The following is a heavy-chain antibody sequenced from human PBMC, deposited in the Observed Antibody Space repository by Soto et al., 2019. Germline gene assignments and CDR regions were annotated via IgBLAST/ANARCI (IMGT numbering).Heavy chain of an antibody. Sequence: GGSLRLSCAASGFTFSSYGMHWVRQAPGKGLEWVAVISYDGSNKYYADSVKGRFTISRDNSKNTLYLQMNSLRAEDTAVYYCAKEYYYGSGSPEAFDIWGQGTMVTVSS. D-gene: IGHD3-10*01. CDR3: AKEYYYGSGSPEAFDI. CDR1: GFTFSSYG. V-gene: IGHV3-30*18. J-gene: IGHJ3*02. CDR2: ISYDGSNK.